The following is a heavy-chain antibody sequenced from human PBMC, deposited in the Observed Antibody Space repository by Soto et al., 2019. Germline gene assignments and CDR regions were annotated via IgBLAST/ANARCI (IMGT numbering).Heavy chain of an antibody. CDR1: GFSLITIGVG. J-gene: IGHJ5*02. CDR3: AHTLYTSGTLDP. Sequence: SGPTLVNPTQTLTLTCTFSGFSLITIGVGVGWIRQPPGKALEWLAIIYWDDDKRYSPSLKSRLTITKGTSRNQVVLTMTNMDPVDTATYYCAHTLYTSGTLDPWGQGTLVTVSS. D-gene: IGHD3-10*01. V-gene: IGHV2-5*02. CDR2: IYWDDDK.